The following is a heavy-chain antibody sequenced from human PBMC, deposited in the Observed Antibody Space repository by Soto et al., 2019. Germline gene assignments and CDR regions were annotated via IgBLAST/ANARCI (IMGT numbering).Heavy chain of an antibody. CDR3: ARGTEGF. J-gene: IGHJ4*02. V-gene: IGHV1-2*02. D-gene: IGHD2-21*02. CDR2: INPDSGAT. Sequence: QVPLVQSGAEVKKPGASVKVSCKASGYSFTGYYLHWVRQAPGQGLEWMGCINPDSGATYYAQKFQGRVTMTRDTSVSTAYMDLSRRRSDDTAVYYCARGTEGFWGQGTLVTVSS. CDR1: GYSFTGYY.